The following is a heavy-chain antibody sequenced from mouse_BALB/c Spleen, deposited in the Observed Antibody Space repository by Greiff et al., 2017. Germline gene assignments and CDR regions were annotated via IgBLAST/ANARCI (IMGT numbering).Heavy chain of an antibody. CDR1: GFSLTSYG. D-gene: IGHD1-2*01. Sequence: VQVVESGPDLVAPSQSLSITCTVSGFSLTSYGVHWVRQPPGKGLEWLVVIWSDGSTTYNSALKSRLSISKDNSKSQVFLKMNSLQTDDTAMYYCARQGLHYYGYYAMDYWGQGTSVTVSS. CDR3: ARQGLHYYGYYAMDY. J-gene: IGHJ4*01. CDR2: IWSDGST. V-gene: IGHV2-6-2*01.